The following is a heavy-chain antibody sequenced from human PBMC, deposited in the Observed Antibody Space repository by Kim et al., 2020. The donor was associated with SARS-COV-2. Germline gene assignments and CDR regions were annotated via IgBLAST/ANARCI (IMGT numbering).Heavy chain of an antibody. J-gene: IGHJ6*02. CDR2: INAGNGNT. V-gene: IGHV1-3*01. D-gene: IGHD6-13*01. CDR1: GYTFTSYA. Sequence: ASVKVSCKASGYTFTSYAMHWVRQAPGQRLEWMGWINAGNGNTKYSQKFRGRVTITRDTSASTAYMELSSLRSEDTAVYYCARYSSSWYYYYYGMDVWGQGTTVTVSS. CDR3: ARYSSSWYYYYYGMDV.